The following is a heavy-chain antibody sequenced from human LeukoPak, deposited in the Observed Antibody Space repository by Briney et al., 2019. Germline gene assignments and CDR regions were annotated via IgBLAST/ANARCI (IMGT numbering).Heavy chain of an antibody. Sequence: GESLRLSCAASGFTFSTYPMNWVRQAPGKGLEWISHIRDSGTTDYADSVKGRFTISRDNAKNSLYLQLSSLRAEDTAVYYCARDHDFAFDNWGQGTLVTVSS. D-gene: IGHD2-21*02. V-gene: IGHV3-69-1*01. CDR2: IRDSGTT. CDR3: ARDHDFAFDN. J-gene: IGHJ4*02. CDR1: GFTFSTYP.